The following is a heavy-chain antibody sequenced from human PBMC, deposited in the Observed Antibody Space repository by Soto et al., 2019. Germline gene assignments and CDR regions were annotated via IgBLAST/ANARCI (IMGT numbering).Heavy chain of an antibody. D-gene: IGHD2-2*01. CDR3: AKGGVLVAAAIVY. V-gene: IGHV3-9*01. CDR2: ISWNSGTI. J-gene: IGHJ4*02. CDR1: VFTIDNYS. Sequence: LXLSCAASVFTIDNYSMHWVRQAPGKGLEWVSGISWNSGTIGYAYSVKGRFTISRDNAKNSLYLQMNNLRAEDAALYYCAKGGVLVAAAIVYWGQGTLVTVSS.